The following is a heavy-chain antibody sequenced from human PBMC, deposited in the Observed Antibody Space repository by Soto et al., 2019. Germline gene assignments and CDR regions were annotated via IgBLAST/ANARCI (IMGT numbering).Heavy chain of an antibody. J-gene: IGHJ4*02. V-gene: IGHV3-11*01. Sequence: PGGSLRLSCASSGFSFSDYYMSWIRQAPGRGLEWISYISGSGRTIDYANSVKGRFTISRDNADNSLYLQMNSLRAEDTAVYYCAKDKYSSGWYYFDYWGQGTLVTVSS. CDR3: AKDKYSSGWYYFDY. CDR2: ISGSGRTI. CDR1: GFSFSDYY. D-gene: IGHD6-19*01.